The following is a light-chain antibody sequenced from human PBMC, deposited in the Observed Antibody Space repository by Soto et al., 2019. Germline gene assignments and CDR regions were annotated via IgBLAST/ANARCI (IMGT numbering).Light chain of an antibody. CDR2: SAS. V-gene: IGKV1-39*01. CDR3: QQTSSHLLP. CDR1: GSISDY. J-gene: IGKJ4*01. Sequence: IQLTQSPSYLSASVGDRVTIVCRASGSISDYLTWYQLRSGEAPKVLIYSASTLRGLVPSRFTGTRSGTQFTLTISSLQPEDVALYYCQQTSSHLLPFGGGTTGEIK.